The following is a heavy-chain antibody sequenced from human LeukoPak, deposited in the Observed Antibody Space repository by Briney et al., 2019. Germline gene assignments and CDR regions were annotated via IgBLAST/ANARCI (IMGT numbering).Heavy chain of an antibody. V-gene: IGHV1-24*01. J-gene: IGHJ4*02. CDR1: GYTLTELS. Sequence: EASVTVSCTVSGYTLTELSMHWVRQAPGKGLEWMGGFDPEDGETIHAQKSQGRVTMTEDTSTDTAYMELSSLRSEDTAVYYCATSLYSSSLEKYYFDYWGQGTLVTVSS. D-gene: IGHD6-13*01. CDR2: FDPEDGET. CDR3: ATSLYSSSLEKYYFDY.